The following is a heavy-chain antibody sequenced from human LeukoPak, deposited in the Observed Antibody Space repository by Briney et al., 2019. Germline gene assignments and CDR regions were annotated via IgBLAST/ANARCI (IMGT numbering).Heavy chain of an antibody. CDR2: ILPANSET. CDR1: GDSLSNYW. CDR3: ARQYYDTLTDPNYFDS. D-gene: IGHD3-9*01. V-gene: IGHV5-51*01. J-gene: IGHJ4*02. Sequence: GESLKISCWGSGDSLSNYWIGCGRQMPRKGLEWVGIILPANSETRYNPSFQGQVTMSADNSTSTAYLQWSSLKAADTAMYYCARQYYDTLTDPNYFDSWGQGTLVTVSS.